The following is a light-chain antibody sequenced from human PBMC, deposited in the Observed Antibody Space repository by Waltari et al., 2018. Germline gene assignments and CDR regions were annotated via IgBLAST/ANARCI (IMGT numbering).Light chain of an antibody. CDR2: SYE. CDR1: SSNIGTNA. Sequence: QSLLTQPPSASGAPGHRVTISCSGTSSNIGTNAVSWYQQLPGEAPKLLIYSYEQRPSGVPDRFSGSRSGTSASLAISWLQSEDEADYYCASWDGRLNGWLFGGGTRLTVL. V-gene: IGLV1-44*01. J-gene: IGLJ3*02. CDR3: ASWDGRLNGWL.